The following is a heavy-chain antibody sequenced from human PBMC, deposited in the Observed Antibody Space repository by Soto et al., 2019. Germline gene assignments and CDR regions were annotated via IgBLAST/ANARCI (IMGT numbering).Heavy chain of an antibody. CDR2: ISSSGSTI. D-gene: IGHD3-22*01. Sequence: QVQLVESGGGLVKPGGSLRLSCAASGFTFSDYYMSWIRQAPGRGLEWVSYISSSGSTIYYADSVKGRFTISRDNAKNSLYLQMNSLRAEDTAVYYCAREVRVYYDSSGYIPTLDYWGQGTLVTVSS. CDR1: GFTFSDYY. J-gene: IGHJ4*02. CDR3: AREVRVYYDSSGYIPTLDY. V-gene: IGHV3-11*01.